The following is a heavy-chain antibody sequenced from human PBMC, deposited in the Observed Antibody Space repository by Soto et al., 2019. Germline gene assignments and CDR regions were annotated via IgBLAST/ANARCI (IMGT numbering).Heavy chain of an antibody. J-gene: IGHJ4*02. CDR3: VRDKSPYSSGWHNRHFDY. CDR1: GFTFSSYA. CDR2: ISYDGSNK. Sequence: GGSLRLSCAASGFTFSSYAMHWVRQAPGKGLEWVAVISYDGSNKYYADSVKGRFTISRDNSKTLYLQMNSLRAEDTAVYYCVRDKSPYSSGWHNRHFDYWGQGNLVTVSS. V-gene: IGHV3-30-3*01. D-gene: IGHD6-19*01.